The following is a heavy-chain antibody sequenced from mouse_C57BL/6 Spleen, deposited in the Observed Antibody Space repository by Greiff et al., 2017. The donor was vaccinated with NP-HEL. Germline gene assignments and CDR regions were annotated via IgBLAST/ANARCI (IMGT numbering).Heavy chain of an antibody. D-gene: IGHD1-1*01. J-gene: IGHJ1*03. CDR1: GYTFTDYE. Sequence: QVQLQQSGAELVRPGASVTLSCKASGYTFTDYEMHWVKQTPVHGLEWIGAIDPETGGTAYNQKFKGKAILTADKSSSTAYIELRSLTSEDSAVYYCTSFSNYGSSTGYFDVWGTGTTVTVSS. CDR3: TSFSNYGSSTGYFDV. CDR2: IDPETGGT. V-gene: IGHV1-15*01.